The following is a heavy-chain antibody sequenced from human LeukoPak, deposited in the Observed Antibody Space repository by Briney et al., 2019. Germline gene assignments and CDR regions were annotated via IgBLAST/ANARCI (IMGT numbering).Heavy chain of an antibody. D-gene: IGHD3-3*01. V-gene: IGHV1-8*03. CDR2: MNPNSGNT. Sequence: ASVKVSCKASGYTFTSYDINWVRQAPGQGLEWMGWMNPNSGNTGYAQKFHGRVTITRNTSISTAYMELSSLRSEDTAVYYCALGGLITIFGVVTNLPFDPWGQGTLVTVSS. J-gene: IGHJ5*02. CDR1: GYTFTSYD. CDR3: ALGGLITIFGVVTNLPFDP.